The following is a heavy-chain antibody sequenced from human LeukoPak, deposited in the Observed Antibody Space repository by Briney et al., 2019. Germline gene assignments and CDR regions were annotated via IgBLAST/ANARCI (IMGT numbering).Heavy chain of an antibody. CDR1: GFPFSYYY. D-gene: IGHD3-22*01. CDR2: ISYSGART. J-gene: IGHJ4*02. V-gene: IGHV3-23*01. Sequence: GSLKLSFAASGFPFSYYYMSLIRQAPGKGLEWVAGISYSGARTNYADSVKGRFTISRDNPKNTLYLQMNSLRAEDTAVYFCAKRGVVIRVILVGFHKEAYYFDSWGQGALVTVSS. CDR3: AKRGVVIRVILVGFHKEAYYFDS.